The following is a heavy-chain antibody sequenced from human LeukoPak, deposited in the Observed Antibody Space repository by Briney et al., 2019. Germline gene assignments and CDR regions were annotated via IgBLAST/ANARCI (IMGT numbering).Heavy chain of an antibody. CDR1: GFTFDDYG. CDR2: ISGSGDNT. Sequence: GGSLRLSCAASGFTFDDYGMSWVRQAPGRGLEWVSGISGSGDNTYYADSVKGRFTVSRDNFKNTLYVQMKSLRAEDTAVYYCAKDFVVVPGNVNYFDYWGQGTLVTVSS. D-gene: IGHD2-21*02. J-gene: IGHJ4*02. V-gene: IGHV3-23*01. CDR3: AKDFVVVPGNVNYFDY.